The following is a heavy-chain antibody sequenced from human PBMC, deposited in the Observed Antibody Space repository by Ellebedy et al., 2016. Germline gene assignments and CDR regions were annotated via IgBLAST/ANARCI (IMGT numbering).Heavy chain of an antibody. J-gene: IGHJ4*02. D-gene: IGHD5-24*01. Sequence: GGSLRLSCVASGFTFSSYWMSWVRQASGKGLEWVADIQQDGSETHYMDSVKGRFTISRDNARDSLYLEMTSLRVEDTGVYYCGAGDGWLSDYWGRGTLVTVSS. V-gene: IGHV3-7*01. CDR3: GAGDGWLSDY. CDR1: GFTFSSYW. CDR2: IQQDGSET.